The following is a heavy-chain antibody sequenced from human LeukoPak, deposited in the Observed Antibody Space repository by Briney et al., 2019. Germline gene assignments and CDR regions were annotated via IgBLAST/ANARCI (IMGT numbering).Heavy chain of an antibody. D-gene: IGHD3-22*01. CDR3: ARGPSSGHYYFDY. CDR2: IIPILDIA. CDR1: GGTFSSYT. J-gene: IGHJ4*02. V-gene: IGHV1-69*02. Sequence: SVKVSCKASGGTFSSYTFSWVRQAPGQGLERMGRIIPILDIANYAQRFQGRVTITADKSTSTAYMELSSLRSEDTALYYCARGPSSGHYYFDYWGQGTLVALSS.